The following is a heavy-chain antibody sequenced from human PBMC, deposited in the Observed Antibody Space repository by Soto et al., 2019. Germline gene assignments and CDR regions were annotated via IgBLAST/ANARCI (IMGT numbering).Heavy chain of an antibody. V-gene: IGHV3-7*01. Sequence: GGSLRLSCAASGFTFSRYWMSWVRQAPGKGLEWVANIKEDGSEKYYVDSVKGRFTISRDNAKNSLYLQMNSLRAEDTAVYYCARATGSYDILTGYIYFDYWGQGTLVTVSS. CDR1: GFTFSRYW. D-gene: IGHD3-9*01. CDR3: ARATGSYDILTGYIYFDY. J-gene: IGHJ4*02. CDR2: IKEDGSEK.